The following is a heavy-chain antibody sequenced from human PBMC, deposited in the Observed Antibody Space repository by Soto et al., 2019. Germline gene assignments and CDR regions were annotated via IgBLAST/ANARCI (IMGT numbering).Heavy chain of an antibody. Sequence: HPGGSLRLSCAASGFTFSSYAMSWVRQAPGKGLEWVSAISGSGGSTYYADSVKGRFTISRDNSKNTLYLQMNSLRAEDTAVYYCAKSSPPGHYGDYGAFDIWGQGTMVTVSS. CDR2: ISGSGGST. CDR1: GFTFSSYA. CDR3: AKSSPPGHYGDYGAFDI. V-gene: IGHV3-23*01. J-gene: IGHJ3*02. D-gene: IGHD4-17*01.